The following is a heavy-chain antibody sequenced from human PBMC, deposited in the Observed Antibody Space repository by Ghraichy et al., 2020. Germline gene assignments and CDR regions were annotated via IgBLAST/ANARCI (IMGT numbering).Heavy chain of an antibody. CDR2: ISWDGGTT. V-gene: IGHV3-43*01. CDR3: AKDKSLSGYDFHLDY. Sequence: SCAASGFIFPDYTMHWVRQAPGQGLEWVSLISWDGGTTYYADSVEGRFTISRDNSKNSLHLQINSLRTEDTAFYYCAKDKSLSGYDFHLDYWGQGILVTVSS. D-gene: IGHD5-12*01. J-gene: IGHJ4*02. CDR1: GFIFPDYT.